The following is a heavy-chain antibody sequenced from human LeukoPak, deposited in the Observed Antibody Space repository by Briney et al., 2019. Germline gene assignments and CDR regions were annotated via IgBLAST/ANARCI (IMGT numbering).Heavy chain of an antibody. Sequence: ASVKVSCKASGYTFTSYYMHWVRQAPGQGLEWMGIINPSGGSTSYAQKFQGRVTMTRDTSTSTVYMELSSLRSEDTAVYYCARAGRDIAAAARSQRNWFDPWGQGTRVTVSS. CDR2: INPSGGST. V-gene: IGHV1-46*01. CDR3: ARAGRDIAAAARSQRNWFDP. CDR1: GYTFTSYY. D-gene: IGHD6-13*01. J-gene: IGHJ5*02.